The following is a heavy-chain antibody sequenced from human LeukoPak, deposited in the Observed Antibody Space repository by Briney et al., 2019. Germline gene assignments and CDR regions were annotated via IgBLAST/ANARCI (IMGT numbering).Heavy chain of an antibody. CDR1: GGSISSGDYY. J-gene: IGHJ4*02. D-gene: IGHD6-13*01. V-gene: IGHV4-30-4*01. CDR3: ARELLSTPYSSSPFDY. Sequence: SETLSLTCTVSGGSISSGDYYWSWIRQPPGKGLEWIGYIYYSGSTYYNPSLKSRVTISVDTSKNQFSLKLSSVAAADTAVYYCARELLSTPYSSSPFDYWGQGTLVTVSS. CDR2: IYYSGST.